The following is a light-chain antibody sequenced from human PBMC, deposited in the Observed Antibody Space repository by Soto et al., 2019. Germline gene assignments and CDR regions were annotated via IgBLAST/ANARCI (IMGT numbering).Light chain of an antibody. V-gene: IGKV3-20*01. CDR1: QSVGSIY. CDR2: GAS. CDR3: QQYGSSPRT. J-gene: IGKJ1*01. Sequence: EIVLTQSPGTLSLSPGERATLSCRPSQSVGSIYLAWYQQKPGQAPRFRSYGASSRATGIPDRFSGSGSGTDFTLTISRLEPEDFAVYYCQQYGSSPRTFGQGPNV.